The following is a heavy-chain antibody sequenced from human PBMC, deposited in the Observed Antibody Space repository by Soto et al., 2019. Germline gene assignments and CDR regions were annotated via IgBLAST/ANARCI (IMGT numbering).Heavy chain of an antibody. V-gene: IGHV3-23*01. Sequence: QLLQSGGGLVQPGGSLTLSCAASGLTFGTTDMSWVRQAPGEGLEWVSTLDGSGGITYYADSVKGRFTISRDNSRNTVYQQMNSLRGDDTALYYCVKNSGWFNTWGQGALVTVSS. D-gene: IGHD3-10*01. CDR3: VKNSGWFNT. CDR2: LDGSGGIT. CDR1: GLTFGTTD. J-gene: IGHJ5*02.